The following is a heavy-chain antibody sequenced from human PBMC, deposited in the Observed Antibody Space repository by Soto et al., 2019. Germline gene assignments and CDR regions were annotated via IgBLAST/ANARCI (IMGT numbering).Heavy chain of an antibody. CDR2: IYHSGST. CDR3: ARLPIYYASSGFYHYGTFDI. CDR1: GGSVNSAGYS. V-gene: IGHV4-30-2*01. Sequence: QLQLQESGSGLVKPSQTLSLTCAVSGGSVNSAGYSWSWIRQPPGKGREWIGYIYHSGSTYYYPSLKSGDTITLDRSNNHFSLKLSSVTAAVTAVYYCARLPIYYASSGFYHYGTFDIWGQGTMVTVSS. J-gene: IGHJ3*02. D-gene: IGHD3-22*01.